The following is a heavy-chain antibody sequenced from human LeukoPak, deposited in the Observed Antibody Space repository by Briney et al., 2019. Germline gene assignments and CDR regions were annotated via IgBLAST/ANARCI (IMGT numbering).Heavy chain of an antibody. CDR3: ARHYGP. V-gene: IGHV4-34*01. Sequence: PSETLSLTCAVYGGSFSGYYWIWIRQPPGKGLEWIGEINHSGSTNYNPSLKSRVTMSVDASKNQFSLHLNSVTATDTAVYYCARHYGPWGQGTLVTVSS. CDR2: INHSGST. CDR1: GGSFSGYY. J-gene: IGHJ4*02. D-gene: IGHD3-16*01.